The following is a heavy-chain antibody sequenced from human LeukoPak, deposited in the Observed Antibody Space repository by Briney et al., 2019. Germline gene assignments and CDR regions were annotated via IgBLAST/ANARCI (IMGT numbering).Heavy chain of an antibody. D-gene: IGHD6-19*01. Sequence: PGGSLRLSCAASGFTFSSYWMSCVRQAPGRGRGWGGNIKRDGSEQYYVDSVKGRFTISRDNAKNSLYLQIISLRAEDTAVYYCARDRGSSGRYFPFDYWGQGSLVTVSS. CDR3: ARDRGSSGRYFPFDY. CDR1: GFTFSSYW. J-gene: IGHJ4*02. V-gene: IGHV3-7*01. CDR2: IKRDGSEQ.